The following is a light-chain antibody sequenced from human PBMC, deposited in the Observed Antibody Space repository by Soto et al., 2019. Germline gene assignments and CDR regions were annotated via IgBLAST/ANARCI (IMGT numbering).Light chain of an antibody. CDR2: KAS. CDR3: QQYHTFPT. Sequence: DIQMTQSPSTLSASVGDRVTITCRASQSISTWLAWYQQKPGKGPTLLIYKASRLESGVPSRFSGSGSGTEFALTISSLQPADFATYYCQQYHTFPTFGQGTKVDIK. J-gene: IGKJ1*01. CDR1: QSISTW. V-gene: IGKV1-5*03.